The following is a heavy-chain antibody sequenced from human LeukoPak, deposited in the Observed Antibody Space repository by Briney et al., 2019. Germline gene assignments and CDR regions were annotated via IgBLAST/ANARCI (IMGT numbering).Heavy chain of an antibody. V-gene: IGHV3-23*01. Sequence: GGSLRLSCAASGFTFSTYAMSLVRQAPGKGLEWVSTISDSGANTYYADSVRGRFTISRDNSKNTLYLQKNSLRADDTAIYYCPKSMPLQWRGFFDLWGRGTHVTVSS. CDR1: GFTFSTYA. CDR3: PKSMPLQWRGFFDL. J-gene: IGHJ2*01. D-gene: IGHD6-19*01. CDR2: ISDSGANT.